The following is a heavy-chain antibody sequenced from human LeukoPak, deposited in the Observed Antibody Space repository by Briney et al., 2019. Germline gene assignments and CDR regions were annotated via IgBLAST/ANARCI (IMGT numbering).Heavy chain of an antibody. J-gene: IGHJ4*02. D-gene: IGHD2-15*01. V-gene: IGHV3-30*02. CDR2: IRYDGSNK. CDR3: AKDRGYCSGGSCYFGYYFDY. Sequence: PGGSLRLSCAASGFTFSSYGMHWVRQAPGKGLEWVAVIRYDGSNKYYADSVKGRFTISRDNSKSTLYLQMNSLRAEDTAVYYCAKDRGYCSGGSCYFGYYFDYWGQGTLVTVSS. CDR1: GFTFSSYG.